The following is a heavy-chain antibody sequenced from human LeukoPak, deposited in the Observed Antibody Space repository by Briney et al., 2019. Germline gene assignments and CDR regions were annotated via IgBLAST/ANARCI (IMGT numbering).Heavy chain of an antibody. J-gene: IGHJ4*02. CDR2: IRYDGSNK. D-gene: IGHD6-19*01. Sequence: GGSLRLSCAVSGFTFSSYGMHWVRQAPGKGLEGVAFIRYDGSNKYYADSVKGRFTISRDNSKNTLYLQINSVREEDTAVYYGAKDYSSGWHIDYWGQGTLVTVS. CDR3: AKDYSSGWHIDY. V-gene: IGHV3-30*02. CDR1: GFTFSSYG.